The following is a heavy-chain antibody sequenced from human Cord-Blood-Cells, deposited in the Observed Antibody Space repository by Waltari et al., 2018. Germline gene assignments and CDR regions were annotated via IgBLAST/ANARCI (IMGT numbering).Heavy chain of an antibody. Sequence: QVQLVQSGSEVQKPGSSVKVSCKASGGTFSSYAISWVRQAPGQGLEWMGGIIPLFGTANYAQKFQGRVTITADKSTSTAYMELSSLRSEDTAVYYCARAASIAARYWYFDLWGRGTLVTVSS. D-gene: IGHD6-6*01. V-gene: IGHV1-69*06. CDR3: ARAASIAARYWYFDL. CDR2: IIPLFGTA. J-gene: IGHJ2*01. CDR1: GGTFSSYA.